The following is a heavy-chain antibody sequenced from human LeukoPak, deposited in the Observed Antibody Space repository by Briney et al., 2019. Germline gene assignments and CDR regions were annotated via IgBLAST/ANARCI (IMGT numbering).Heavy chain of an antibody. D-gene: IGHD6-19*01. CDR3: AHSRPQGDSGFLLFDY. Sequence: ESGPTLVKPTQTLTLTCTFSGFSLSTSGVGVGWIRQPPGKALEWLALIYWDDDKRYSPSLKSRLTITKDTSKNQVVLTMTNMDPVDTATYYCAHSRPQGDSGFLLFDYWGQGTLVTVSS. J-gene: IGHJ4*02. V-gene: IGHV2-5*02. CDR2: IYWDDDK. CDR1: GFSLSTSGVG.